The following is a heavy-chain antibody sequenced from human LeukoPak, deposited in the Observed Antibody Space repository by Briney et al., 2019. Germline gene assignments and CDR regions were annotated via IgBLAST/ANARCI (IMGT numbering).Heavy chain of an antibody. J-gene: IGHJ6*02. V-gene: IGHV4-34*01. Sequence: PSETLSLACAVYGGSFSGYYWSWIRQPPGKGLEWIGEINHSGSTNYNPSLKSRVTISVDTSKNQFSLKLSSVTAADTAVYYCARGLPFGYQLLRRGMDVWGQGTTVTVSS. D-gene: IGHD2-2*01. CDR2: INHSGST. CDR1: GGSFSGYY. CDR3: ARGLPFGYQLLRRGMDV.